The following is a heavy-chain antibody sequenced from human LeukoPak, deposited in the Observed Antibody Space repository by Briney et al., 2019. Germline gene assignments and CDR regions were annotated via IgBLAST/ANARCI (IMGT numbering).Heavy chain of an antibody. V-gene: IGHV3-23*01. D-gene: IGHD6-19*01. J-gene: IGHJ4*02. CDR3: AKVRASGWSPFDY. CDR2: ISGSGDST. Sequence: GGSLRLSCAASGFTFSSYAMGWVRQAPGKGLEWVSAISGSGDSTYYADSVKGRFTISRDNSKNTLYLQMNSLRAEDTAVYYCAKVRASGWSPFDYWGQGTLVTVSS. CDR1: GFTFSSYA.